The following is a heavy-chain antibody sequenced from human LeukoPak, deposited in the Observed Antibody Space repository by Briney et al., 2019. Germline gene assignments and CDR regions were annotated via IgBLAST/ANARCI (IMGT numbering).Heavy chain of an antibody. V-gene: IGHV4-59*01. D-gene: IGHD3-22*01. J-gene: IGHJ4*02. CDR2: IYYSGST. Sequence: SETLSLTCTVSGGSISSYYWSWIRQPPGKGVEWIGYIYYSGSTNYNPSLKSRVTISVDTSKNQFSLKLSSVTAADTAVYYCARAMKGQYYYDSSGYYQYYFDYWGQGTLVTVSS. CDR1: GGSISSYY. CDR3: ARAMKGQYYYDSSGYYQYYFDY.